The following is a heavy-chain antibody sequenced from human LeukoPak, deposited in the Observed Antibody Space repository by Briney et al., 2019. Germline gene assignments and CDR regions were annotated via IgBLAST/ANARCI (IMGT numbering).Heavy chain of an antibody. J-gene: IGHJ4*02. CDR3: AREKVVPAAIDY. V-gene: IGHV4-4*07. D-gene: IGHD2-2*01. CDR2: IYTSGST. CDR1: GGSISSYY. Sequence: PSETLSLTCTVSGGSISSYYWSWIRQPAGKGLECIGRIYTSGSTNYNPSLKSRVTMSVYTSKNQFSLKLSSVTAADTAVYYCAREKVVPAAIDYWGQGTLVTVSS.